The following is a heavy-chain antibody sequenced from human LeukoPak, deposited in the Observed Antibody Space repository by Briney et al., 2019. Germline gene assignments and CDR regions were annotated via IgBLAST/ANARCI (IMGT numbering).Heavy chain of an antibody. Sequence: SQTLSLTCTVSGGSISSGSYYWSWIRQPAGKGLEWIGRIYTSGSTNYNPSLKSRVTISVDTSKNQFSLKLSSVTAADTAVYYCAREKYYDFWSGYSNDAFDIWGQGTMVTVSS. CDR3: AREKYYDFWSGYSNDAFDI. CDR2: IYTSGST. D-gene: IGHD3-3*01. V-gene: IGHV4-61*02. CDR1: GGSISSGSYY. J-gene: IGHJ3*02.